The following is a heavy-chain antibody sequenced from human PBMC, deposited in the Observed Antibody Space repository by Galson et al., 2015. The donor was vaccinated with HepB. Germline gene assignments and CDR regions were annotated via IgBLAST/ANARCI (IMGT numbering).Heavy chain of an antibody. D-gene: IGHD6-13*01. J-gene: IGHJ4*02. CDR2: ISSTSSTI. CDR3: AREQQLVGDDLY. V-gene: IGHV3-11*04. CDR1: GFTFSDYY. Sequence: SLRLSCAASGFTFSDYYMSWIRQAPGKGLEWVSYISSTSSTIFYADSVKGRFTISRDNAKNSLYLQMNSLRDEDTAVYYCAREQQLVGDDLYWGQGTLITVSS.